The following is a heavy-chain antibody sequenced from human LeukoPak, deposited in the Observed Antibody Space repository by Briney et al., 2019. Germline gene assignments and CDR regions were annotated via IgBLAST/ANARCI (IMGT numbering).Heavy chain of an antibody. J-gene: IGHJ4*02. V-gene: IGHV3-53*01. CDR3: ARDSDSGYGPFAS. CDR2: IHSGGTT. D-gene: IGHD5-12*01. Sequence: GGSLRLSCAASGFTVSNNYMSWVRQAPGKGLEWVSVIHSGGTTNYADSVQGRFTISRDNSKTTVYLHMNSLRAEGTAVYYCARDSDSGYGPFASWGQGTLVTVSS. CDR1: GFTVSNNY.